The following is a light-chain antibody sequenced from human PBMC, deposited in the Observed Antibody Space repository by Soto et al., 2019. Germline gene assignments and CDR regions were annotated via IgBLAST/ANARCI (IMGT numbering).Light chain of an antibody. CDR1: QGISSY. Sequence: DIQLTQSPSFLSASVGDRVTITCRASQGISSYLAWYQQKPGKAPKLLIYAASTLQSGVPSRFSGSGSGTEFTLKISSLQPEDFATYYCQQLNSYPRTFGQGTNVEIK. CDR2: AAS. CDR3: QQLNSYPRT. J-gene: IGKJ1*01. V-gene: IGKV1-9*01.